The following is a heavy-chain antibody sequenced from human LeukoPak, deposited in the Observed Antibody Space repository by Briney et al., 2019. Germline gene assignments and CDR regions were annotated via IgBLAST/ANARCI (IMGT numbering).Heavy chain of an antibody. Sequence: PGGSLRLSCTASGFTFSNYAMHWVRQAPGKGLEWVAFIRYDGSNEYYRDSVKGRFTISRDNSKNTLYLQMNSLRAEDTAVYYCAKPGHGILTGNSQDYYFDYWGQGTLVTVSS. D-gene: IGHD3-9*01. J-gene: IGHJ4*02. CDR3: AKPGHGILTGNSQDYYFDY. V-gene: IGHV3-30*02. CDR2: IRYDGSNE. CDR1: GFTFSNYA.